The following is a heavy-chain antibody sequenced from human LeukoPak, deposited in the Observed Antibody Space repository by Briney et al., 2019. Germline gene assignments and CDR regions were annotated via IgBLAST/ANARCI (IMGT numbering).Heavy chain of an antibody. J-gene: IGHJ4*02. CDR3: ARTGRFIAVAGNADY. CDR1: GYTFTNYG. Sequence: GASVKVSCKASGYTFTNYGINWVRQAPGQGLEWMGWISAYNGNTHYAQKFQDRATMTTDTSTGTAYMELRSLRGDDTAVYYCARTGRFIAVAGNADYWGQGTLVTVSS. V-gene: IGHV1-18*01. D-gene: IGHD6-13*01. CDR2: ISAYNGNT.